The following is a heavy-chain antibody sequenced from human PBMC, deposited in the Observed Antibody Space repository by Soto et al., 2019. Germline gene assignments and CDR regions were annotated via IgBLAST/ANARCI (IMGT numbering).Heavy chain of an antibody. Sequence: QVQLQQWGAGLLKPSETLSLTCAVYGGSFSGYYWSWIRQPPGKGLEWNGEINHSGSTNYNPSLKSRFTISVDTSKNQFSLKLSSVTVADTAVYYCAREGIAAAGHWFDSWCQGTLVTVSS. CDR2: INHSGST. CDR3: AREGIAAAGHWFDS. CDR1: GGSFSGYY. V-gene: IGHV4-34*01. J-gene: IGHJ5*01. D-gene: IGHD6-13*01.